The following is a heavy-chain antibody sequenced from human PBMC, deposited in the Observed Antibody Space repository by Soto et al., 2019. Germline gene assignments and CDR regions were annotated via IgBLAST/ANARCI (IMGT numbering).Heavy chain of an antibody. CDR3: ARGEATRYSGYDHEYFQH. Sequence: GGSLRLSCAASGFTFSSYGMHWVRQAPGKGLEWVAVIWYDGSNKYYADSVKGRFTISRDNSKNTLYLQMNSLRAEDTAVYYCARGEATRYSGYDHEYFQHWGQGT. CDR2: IWYDGSNK. CDR1: GFTFSSYG. D-gene: IGHD5-12*01. V-gene: IGHV3-33*01. J-gene: IGHJ1*01.